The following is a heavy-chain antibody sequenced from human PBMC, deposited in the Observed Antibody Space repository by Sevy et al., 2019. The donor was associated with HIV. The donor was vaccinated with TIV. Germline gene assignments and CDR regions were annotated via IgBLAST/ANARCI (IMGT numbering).Heavy chain of an antibody. CDR2: IYSSEST. CDR1: GGSISSYY. V-gene: IGHV4-59*01. D-gene: IGHD2-21*01. Sequence: SETLSLTCSVSGGSISSYYWNWIRQPPGKGLERIGYIYSSESTNYNPSLKSRVTISVDMSKNQFSLKLSSVTAADTAVYYCARSHLAFCGGDCFSPYYFDSWGQGTLVTVSS. J-gene: IGHJ4*02. CDR3: ARSHLAFCGGDCFSPYYFDS.